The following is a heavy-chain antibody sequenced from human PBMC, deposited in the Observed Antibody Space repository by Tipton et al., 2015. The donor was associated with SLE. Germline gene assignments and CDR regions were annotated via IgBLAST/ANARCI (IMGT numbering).Heavy chain of an antibody. CDR2: IYYSGGT. CDR3: ARYSLTNWHLDL. Sequence: PSLTCTVSGGSMSTYYWSWIRLPPGKGLEWIGYIYYSGGTSYNPSLNSRVTNSVDTSRNQFSLKLTSVTAADSAVYYCARYSLTNWHLDLWGRGTLVTVSS. D-gene: IGHD2-15*01. V-gene: IGHV4-59*01. J-gene: IGHJ2*01. CDR1: GGSMSTYY.